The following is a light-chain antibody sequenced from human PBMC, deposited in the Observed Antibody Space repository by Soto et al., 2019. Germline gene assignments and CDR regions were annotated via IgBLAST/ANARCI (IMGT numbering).Light chain of an antibody. Sequence: QSVLTQPASVSGSPGQSITISCTGTSSDVGGYNYVSWYQQHPGKAPKLMIYDVSNRPSGVSNRFSGSKSGNTASLTISGLQAEDEADYHCSSYTSSSTPYAFGTGTKAPS. CDR1: SSDVGGYNY. CDR3: SSYTSSSTPYA. V-gene: IGLV2-14*03. CDR2: DVS. J-gene: IGLJ1*01.